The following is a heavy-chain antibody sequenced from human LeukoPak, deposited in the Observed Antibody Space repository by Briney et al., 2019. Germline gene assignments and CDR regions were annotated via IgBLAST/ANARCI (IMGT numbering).Heavy chain of an antibody. D-gene: IGHD2-21*02. CDR2: IKGGGGDP. CDR3: AKGGHDFNPFYW. J-gene: IGHJ4*02. V-gene: IGHV3-23*01. Sequence: GGSLRLSCADSGFTFSTYAMGWVRQSPGKGLEWVSSIKGGGGDPFYADSVKGRFTISRDNSKNTLFLQLNSLRAEDSAVYYRAKGGHDFNPFYWWGQGTLVTVSS. CDR1: GFTFSTYA.